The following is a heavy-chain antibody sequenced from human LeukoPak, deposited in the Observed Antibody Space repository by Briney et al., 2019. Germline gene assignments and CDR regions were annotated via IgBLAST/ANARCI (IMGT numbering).Heavy chain of an antibody. CDR3: ASPYYYDGSGYYGDAFDI. D-gene: IGHD3-22*01. CDR2: IYYSGST. Sequence: PSQTLSLTCTVSGGSISSGDYYWSWIRQAPGKGLEWIGYIYYSGSTYYNPSLKSRVSISIGTSKNQFSLKLSSVTAADTAVYYCASPYYYDGSGYYGDAFDIWGQGTMVTVSS. CDR1: GGSISSGDYY. J-gene: IGHJ3*02. V-gene: IGHV4-30-4*01.